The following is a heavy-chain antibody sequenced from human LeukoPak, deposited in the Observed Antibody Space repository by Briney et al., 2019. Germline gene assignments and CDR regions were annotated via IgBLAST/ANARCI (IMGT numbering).Heavy chain of an antibody. CDR3: ARNSGGLVPRQYYFDY. CDR1: GGSVSSGSYY. Sequence: SGTLSLTCTVSGGSVSSGSYYWSWIRQPPGKGLEWIGYIYHSGSTNHNPSLKSRVTISVDTSKNQFSLKLSSVTAADTAVYYCARNSGGLVPRQYYFDYWGQGTLVTVSS. V-gene: IGHV4-61*01. D-gene: IGHD3-10*01. CDR2: IYHSGST. J-gene: IGHJ4*02.